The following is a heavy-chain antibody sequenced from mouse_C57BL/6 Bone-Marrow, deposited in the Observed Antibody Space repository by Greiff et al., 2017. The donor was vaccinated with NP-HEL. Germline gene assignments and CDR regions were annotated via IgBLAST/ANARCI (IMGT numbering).Heavy chain of an antibody. Sequence: QVQLQQSGPELVKPGASVKISCKASGYAFSSSWMNWVKQRPGKGLEWIGRIYPGDGDTNYNGKFKGKATLTADKSSSTAYMQLSSLTSEDSAVYFCARGGYYWFAYWGQGTLVTVSA. J-gene: IGHJ3*01. V-gene: IGHV1-82*01. CDR1: GYAFSSSW. CDR3: ARGGYYWFAY. CDR2: IYPGDGDT. D-gene: IGHD2-3*01.